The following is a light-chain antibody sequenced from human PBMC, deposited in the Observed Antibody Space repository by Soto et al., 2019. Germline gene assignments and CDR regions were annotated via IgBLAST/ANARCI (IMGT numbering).Light chain of an antibody. CDR1: QSVSSY. CDR3: QQRSYWLT. J-gene: IGKJ4*01. CDR2: DAS. V-gene: IGKV3-11*01. Sequence: EIVLTQSPATLSLSPGERATLSCRASQSVSSYLAWYQQKPGQAPRLLIYDASNRATGVPARFSGSGSGTDFPLTISSLEPEDFAVYYCQQRSYWLTFGGGTKVEIE.